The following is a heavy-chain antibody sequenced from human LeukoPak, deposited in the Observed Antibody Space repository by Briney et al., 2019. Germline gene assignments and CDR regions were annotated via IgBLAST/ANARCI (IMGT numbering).Heavy chain of an antibody. CDR1: GFTFSSYG. CDR2: IWYDGSNK. D-gene: IGHD3-10*01. CDR3: ARIGRGGSGSYYPPYYYYGMDV. J-gene: IGHJ6*02. V-gene: IGHV3-33*01. Sequence: PGRSLRVSCAASGFTFSSYGMHGVRQAPGKGLEWVAVIWYDGSNKYYADSVKGRFTISRDNSKNTLYLQMNSLRAEDTAVYYCARIGRGGSGSYYPPYYYYGMDVWGQGTTVTVSS.